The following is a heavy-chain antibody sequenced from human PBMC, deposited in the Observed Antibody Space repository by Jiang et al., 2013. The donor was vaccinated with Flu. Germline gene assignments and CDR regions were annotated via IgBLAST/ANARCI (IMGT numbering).Heavy chain of an antibody. J-gene: IGHJ6*02. V-gene: IGHV4-61*02. D-gene: IGHD5-18*01. Sequence: SLTCTVSGDSITNGTHYWSWVRQPAGKGLEWIGRIYTSGRANQNPSLKSRVTISVDTAKNQFSLKLSSVTAADTAVYFCARGGGYYYGEGTYNYYYGMDVWGQGTTVTVSS. CDR1: GDSITNGTHY. CDR2: IYTSGRA. CDR3: ARGGGYYYGEGTYNYYYGMDV.